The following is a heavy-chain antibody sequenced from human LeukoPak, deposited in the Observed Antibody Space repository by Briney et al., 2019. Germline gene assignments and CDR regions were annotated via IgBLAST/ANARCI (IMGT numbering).Heavy chain of an antibody. Sequence: ASVKVSCKASGYCFTSCYMHWVRHAPGQGLEWMGIFNPTSGSATYAQKFQGRVTVTRDTSTSTVHMELSSLRSDDTAVYYCARGHSLAVAGRQHFFDPWGQGTLVTVSS. V-gene: IGHV1-46*01. D-gene: IGHD6-19*01. CDR1: GYCFTSCY. J-gene: IGHJ5*02. CDR2: FNPTSGSA. CDR3: ARGHSLAVAGRQHFFDP.